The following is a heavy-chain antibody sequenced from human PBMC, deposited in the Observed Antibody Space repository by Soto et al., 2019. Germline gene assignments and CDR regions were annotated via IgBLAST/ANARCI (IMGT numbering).Heavy chain of an antibody. CDR3: AGHGGQWLNWFDP. CDR2: FSSSSSTI. J-gene: IGHJ5*02. Sequence: GGSLRLSCAASGFTFSSYSMNWVRQAPGKGLEWVSYFSSSSSTIYYADSVKGRFTISRDNAKNSLYLQMNSLRAEDTAVYYCAGHGGQWLNWFDPWGQGTLVTVSS. D-gene: IGHD6-19*01. V-gene: IGHV3-48*01. CDR1: GFTFSSYS.